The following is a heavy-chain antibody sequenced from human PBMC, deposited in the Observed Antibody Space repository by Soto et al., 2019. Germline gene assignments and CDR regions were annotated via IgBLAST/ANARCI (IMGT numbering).Heavy chain of an antibody. V-gene: IGHV1-69*13. CDR1: GGTFSSYA. Sequence: GASVKVSCKASGGTFSSYAISWVRQAPGQGLEWMGGIIPIFGTANYAQKFQGRVTITADESTSTAYMELSSLRSEDTAVYYCARDGKATVTNAYYYGMDVWGQGTTVTVSS. J-gene: IGHJ6*02. CDR3: ARDGKATVTNAYYYGMDV. D-gene: IGHD4-17*01. CDR2: IIPIFGTA.